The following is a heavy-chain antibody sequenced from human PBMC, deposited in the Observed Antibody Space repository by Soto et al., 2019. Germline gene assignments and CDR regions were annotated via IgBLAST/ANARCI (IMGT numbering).Heavy chain of an antibody. CDR2: ISGGGNDA. CDR1: RFTFSSYA. V-gene: IGHV3-23*01. J-gene: IGHJ4*02. Sequence: EVQLLESGGGLVQPGGSLVLSCAASRFTFSSYAMSWVRQAPGKGLEWVSSISGGGNDAYYADSVKGRFTNARDNPQNTLSLQMSNLRANDTAVYYCATSLFLASTGSEPFDYWGQGALVTVSS. CDR3: ATSLFLASTGSEPFDY. D-gene: IGHD6-13*01.